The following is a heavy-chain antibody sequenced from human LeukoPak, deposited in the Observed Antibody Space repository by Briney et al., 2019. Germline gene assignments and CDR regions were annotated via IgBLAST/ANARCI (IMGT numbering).Heavy chain of an antibody. V-gene: IGHV3-23*01. Sequence: GGSLRLSCAASGFTFSSYAMSWVRQAPGKGLEWVSAISGSGGSTYYADSVKGRFTISRDNSKNTLYLQMNSLRAEDTAVYYCAKITSDTMDIVVVPAAMSFDYWGQGTLVTVSS. CDR3: AKITSDTMDIVVVPAAMSFDY. CDR1: GFTFSSYA. CDR2: ISGSGGST. D-gene: IGHD2-2*03. J-gene: IGHJ4*02.